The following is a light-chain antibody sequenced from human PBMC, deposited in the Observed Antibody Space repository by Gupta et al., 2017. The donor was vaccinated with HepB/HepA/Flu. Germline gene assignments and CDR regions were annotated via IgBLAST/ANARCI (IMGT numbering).Light chain of an antibody. CDR1: SRDVGGDNS. Sequence: SALTQTASVSGSPGQSITLSCTGTSRDVGGDNSVSWYQQHPSKAPKLMFYDVSNRPSGVATRFSGSKSGNTASLTISGRQVEEEADYYCSSYTSSSTLVFGGGTKLTVL. V-gene: IGLV2-14*01. J-gene: IGLJ3*02. CDR2: DVS. CDR3: SSYTSSSTLV.